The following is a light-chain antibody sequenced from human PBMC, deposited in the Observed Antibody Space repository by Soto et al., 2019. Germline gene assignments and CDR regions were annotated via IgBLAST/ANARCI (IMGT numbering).Light chain of an antibody. J-gene: IGKJ4*01. CDR3: QQRYNWPLT. V-gene: IGKV3-11*01. Sequence: EMVLTQSPATLSLSPGERATLSCRASQSVSNSLAWYQQKPGQAPRLLIYDASTRATGIPARFSGSGSGADFTLTISSLEPEDFAVDYCQQRYNWPLTFGGGTKVELK. CDR2: DAS. CDR1: QSVSNS.